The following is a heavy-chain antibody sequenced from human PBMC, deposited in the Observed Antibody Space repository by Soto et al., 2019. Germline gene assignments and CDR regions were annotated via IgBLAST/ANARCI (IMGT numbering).Heavy chain of an antibody. V-gene: IGHV3-23*01. CDR3: AKVSLGALTFTDYYYYGLDV. D-gene: IGHD1-26*01. CDR2: ISGGCGST. CDR1: GFTFSTYA. J-gene: IGHJ6*02. Sequence: GGSLRLSCAASGFTFSTYAMNWVRQAPGKGLEWFSAISGGCGSTYYADSVKGRVTISRDNSKNPLYLQMNSLRAEDTAVYYCAKVSLGALTFTDYYYYGLDVWGQGTTVTVSS.